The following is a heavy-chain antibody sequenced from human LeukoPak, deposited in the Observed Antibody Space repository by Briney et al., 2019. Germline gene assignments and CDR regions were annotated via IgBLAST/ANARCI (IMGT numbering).Heavy chain of an antibody. Sequence: GGALKISCKASGYLFTTNWIGWVRQLPGQGREWMGIIFPGEPDTRYRPSFQGQVTISADKSISTAYLQWRSLKASDTAIYYCAKSSYRGAIAAAGVDYWGQGTLVTVSS. D-gene: IGHD6-13*01. CDR1: GYLFTTNW. CDR2: IFPGEPDT. V-gene: IGHV5-51*01. CDR3: AKSSYRGAIAAAGVDY. J-gene: IGHJ4*02.